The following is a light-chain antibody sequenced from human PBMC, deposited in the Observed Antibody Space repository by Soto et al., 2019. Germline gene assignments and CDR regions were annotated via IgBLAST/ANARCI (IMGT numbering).Light chain of an antibody. Sequence: QSALTQPASVSGSPGQSITISCTGTSSDVGAYNYVSWYQQHPGKAPKLMIYDVTDRPSGVSNRFSASQSGSTASLTISGLRAEDEADYYCSSFTSNSILVFGGGTKLTVL. CDR2: DVT. CDR3: SSFTSNSILV. V-gene: IGLV2-14*03. CDR1: SSDVGAYNY. J-gene: IGLJ2*01.